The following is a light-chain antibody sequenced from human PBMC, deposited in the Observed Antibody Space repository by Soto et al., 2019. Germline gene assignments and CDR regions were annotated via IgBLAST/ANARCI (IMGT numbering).Light chain of an antibody. CDR1: QSISSY. J-gene: IGKJ1*01. CDR3: QQSYRTPRT. Sequence: DIQMTQSPSSLSASVGDRVTITCRASQSISSYLNWYQLKPGKAPNLLIYAASSLQSGVPSRFSGSGSGTDFTLTISSMQPEDFATYYCQQSYRTPRTFGQGTKVEIK. V-gene: IGKV1-39*01. CDR2: AAS.